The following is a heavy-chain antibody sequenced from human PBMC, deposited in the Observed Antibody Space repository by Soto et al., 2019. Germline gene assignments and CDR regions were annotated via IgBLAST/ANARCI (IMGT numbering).Heavy chain of an antibody. V-gene: IGHV1-2*04. J-gene: IGHJ6*02. Sequence: ASVKVSCKASGYTFTGYYMHFVRQAPGQGLEWMGWINPNSGGTNYAQKFQCWVTKTRDTSIRTDYMALSRLRYDDAAVYYCARDTSQLRFPPRPYGMDVWGQGTTVTV. CDR1: GYTFTGYY. CDR3: ARDTSQLRFPPRPYGMDV. CDR2: INPNSGGT. D-gene: IGHD3-3*01.